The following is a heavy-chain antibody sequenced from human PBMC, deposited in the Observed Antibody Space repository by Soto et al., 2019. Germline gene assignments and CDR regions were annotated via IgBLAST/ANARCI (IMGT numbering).Heavy chain of an antibody. Sequence: QVQLVQSGAAVKKPGSSVKVSCKASGGTLSSYAISWVRQAPGQGLEWMGGIIPIFGTANYAQKFQGRVTITADESTSTAYMELSSLRSEDPAVYYCGGDYYFDNSGYYYPGEYWGQGTLVTLSS. D-gene: IGHD3-22*01. J-gene: IGHJ4*02. CDR1: GGTLSSYA. CDR3: GGDYYFDNSGYYYPGEY. CDR2: IIPIFGTA. V-gene: IGHV1-69*01.